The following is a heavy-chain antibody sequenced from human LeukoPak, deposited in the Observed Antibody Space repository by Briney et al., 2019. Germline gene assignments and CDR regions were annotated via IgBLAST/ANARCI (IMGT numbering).Heavy chain of an antibody. CDR3: ARETSQKGAHYMDV. V-gene: IGHV4-30-4*07. J-gene: IGHJ6*03. D-gene: IGHD3-16*01. CDR1: GGSISSGGYS. Sequence: SQTLSLTCAVSGGSISSGGYSWSWIRQPPGTGLEWIGYIYYSGSTYYNPSLKSRVTISVDTSKNQFSLKLSSVTAADTAVYYCARETSQKGAHYMDVWGKGTTVTISS. CDR2: IYYSGST.